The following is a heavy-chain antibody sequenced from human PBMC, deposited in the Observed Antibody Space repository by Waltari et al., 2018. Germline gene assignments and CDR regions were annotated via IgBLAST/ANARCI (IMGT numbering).Heavy chain of an antibody. D-gene: IGHD6-19*01. J-gene: IGHJ4*02. CDR2: INHSGST. Sequence: QVQLQQWGAGLLKPSETLSLTCAVYGGSFSGYYWSWIRQPPGKGLEWIGEINHSGSTNYNPSLKSRVTISVDTYKSQFSLKLVSVTAADTAVYYCARGRGAAGNDFDYWGQGTLVTVSS. V-gene: IGHV4-34*01. CDR3: ARGRGAAGNDFDY. CDR1: GGSFSGYY.